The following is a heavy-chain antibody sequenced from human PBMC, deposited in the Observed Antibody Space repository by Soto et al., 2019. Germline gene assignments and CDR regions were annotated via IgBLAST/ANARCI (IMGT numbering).Heavy chain of an antibody. D-gene: IGHD4-17*01. CDR1: GFSSSSYA. CDR2: ISSSSNYI. CDR3: VRTLRTTVSSGYFYGMDV. Sequence: DVQLVETGGDLVQPGGSLRLSCAVSGFSSSSYAFNWVRQAPGRGLEWVSFISSSSNYIYYADSVKGRFTISRDNAKNSLSLQMNSLRAEDTAVYYCVRTLRTTVSSGYFYGMDVWGQGTTVTVSS. V-gene: IGHV3-21*02. J-gene: IGHJ6*02.